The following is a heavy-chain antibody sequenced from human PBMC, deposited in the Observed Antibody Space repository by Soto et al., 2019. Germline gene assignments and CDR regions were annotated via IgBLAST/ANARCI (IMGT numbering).Heavy chain of an antibody. J-gene: IGHJ4*02. CDR2: ISGGGTSA. V-gene: IGHV3-23*01. CDR1: GFTFRRYA. D-gene: IGHD2-15*01. Sequence: EVQLLESGGGLVQPGGSLRLSCAASGFTFRRYAMTWVRQAPGKGLEWVSGISGGGTSAYYADSVKGRFAISRDESKSTVYLQMNSLSAEDTAIYYCAKRQYDEGGNAGFHHLDSWGQGSLVTVSS. CDR3: AKRQYDEGGNAGFHHLDS.